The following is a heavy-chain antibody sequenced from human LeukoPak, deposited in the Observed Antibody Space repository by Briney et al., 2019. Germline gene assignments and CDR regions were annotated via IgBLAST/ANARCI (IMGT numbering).Heavy chain of an antibody. CDR3: AKEEIAFDI. Sequence: GGSLRLSCAASGLTFSNYAIHWVRQAPGKGLDWVAIISDDGSDKYYAGSVKGRFTISRDNSKNTVYLQMNSLRPEDTAVYYCAKEEIAFDIWGQGTMVTVSS. CDR2: ISDDGSDK. D-gene: IGHD5-24*01. V-gene: IGHV3-30*18. CDR1: GLTFSNYA. J-gene: IGHJ3*02.